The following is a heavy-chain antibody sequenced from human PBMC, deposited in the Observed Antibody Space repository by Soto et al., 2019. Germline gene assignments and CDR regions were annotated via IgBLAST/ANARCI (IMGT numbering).Heavy chain of an antibody. CDR3: AKTYYYGSGRYYFFEY. CDR2: ISWNSGSI. Sequence: GGSLRLSCASSGFTFDDYAMHCVRQAPGKCLEWVSGISWNSGSIGYADSVKGRFTISRDNAKNSLYLQMNSLRAEDTALYYCAKTYYYGSGRYYFFEYWGEGTLVTVSS. J-gene: IGHJ4*02. V-gene: IGHV3-9*01. D-gene: IGHD3-10*01. CDR1: GFTFDDYA.